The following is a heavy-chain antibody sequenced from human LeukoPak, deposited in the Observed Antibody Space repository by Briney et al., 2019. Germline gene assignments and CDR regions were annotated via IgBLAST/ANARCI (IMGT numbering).Heavy chain of an antibody. CDR2: INPSGGST. D-gene: IGHD3-9*01. CDR1: GGTFSSYA. J-gene: IGHJ3*02. V-gene: IGHV1-46*01. CDR3: ARGGFNYNILTGAFDI. Sequence: ASVKVSCKASGGTFSSYAISWVRQAPGQGLEWMGIINPSGGSTNYAQKFQGRVTMTRDTSTSTVYMDLSSLRSEDTAVYYCARGGFNYNILTGAFDIWGQGTMVTVSS.